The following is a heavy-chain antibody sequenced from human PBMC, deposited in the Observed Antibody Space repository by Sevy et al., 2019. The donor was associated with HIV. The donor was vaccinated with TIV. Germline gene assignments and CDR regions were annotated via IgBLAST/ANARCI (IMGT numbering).Heavy chain of an antibody. CDR3: ARNGLYGSGSFYYYYYGMDV. V-gene: IGHV3-21*01. Sequence: GGSLRLSCAASGFTFSSYSMNWVRQAPGKGLEWVSSISSSSSYLYYADSVKGRFTISRDNAKNSLYLQMNSLRAKDTAVYYCARNGLYGSGSFYYYYYGMDVWGQGTTVTVSS. D-gene: IGHD3-10*01. J-gene: IGHJ6*02. CDR2: ISSSSSYL. CDR1: GFTFSSYS.